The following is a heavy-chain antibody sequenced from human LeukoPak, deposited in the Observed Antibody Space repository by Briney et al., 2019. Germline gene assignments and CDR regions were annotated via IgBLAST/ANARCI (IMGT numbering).Heavy chain of an antibody. Sequence: GGSLRLSCVASGFTFSSYWMHWVRQDPRKGLVWVSRINGDGRNINYADSVRGRFTISRDNAKNTLYLQMNTLRVEDTAVYYWTRDFMGYDVSTGLHHYYMDVWGQGTTVTVSS. D-gene: IGHD3-9*01. V-gene: IGHV3-74*01. J-gene: IGHJ6*02. CDR1: GFTFSSYW. CDR2: INGDGRNI. CDR3: TRDFMGYDVSTGLHHYYMDV.